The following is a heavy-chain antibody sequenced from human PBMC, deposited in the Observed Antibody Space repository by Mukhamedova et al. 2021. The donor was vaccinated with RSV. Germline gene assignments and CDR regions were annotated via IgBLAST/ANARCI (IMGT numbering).Heavy chain of an antibody. Sequence: GLEWIGSIYYSGSTYYNPSLKSRVTISVDTSKNQFSLKLSSVTAADTAVYYWARHYYGSGSYGGYWRQGTLVTVAS. CDR2: IYYSGST. J-gene: IGHJ4*02. D-gene: IGHD3-10*01. CDR3: ARHYYGSGSYGGY. V-gene: IGHV4-39*01.